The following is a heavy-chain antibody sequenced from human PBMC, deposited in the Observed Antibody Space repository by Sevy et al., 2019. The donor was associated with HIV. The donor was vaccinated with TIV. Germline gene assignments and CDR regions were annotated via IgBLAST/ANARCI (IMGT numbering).Heavy chain of an antibody. D-gene: IGHD3-22*01. V-gene: IGHV4-34*01. CDR1: GGSFSDYS. J-gene: IGHJ4*02. Sequence: SETLSLTCAVYGGSFSDYSWSWIRQPPGKGLEWIGEINHSGSTNYNPSLKSRVTISVDTFKNRFSLMLSSVTAAYTAVYYCARWRGTRITMLVVVVTGYFDYWGQGTLVTVSS. CDR2: INHSGST. CDR3: ARWRGTRITMLVVVVTGYFDY.